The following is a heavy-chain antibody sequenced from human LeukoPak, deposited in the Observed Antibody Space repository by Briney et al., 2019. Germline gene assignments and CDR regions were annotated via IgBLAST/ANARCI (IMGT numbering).Heavy chain of an antibody. CDR1: GGSFSGYY. J-gene: IGHJ4*02. CDR2: INHSGST. D-gene: IGHD4-23*01. Sequence: MPSETLSLTCAVYGGSFSGYYWSWIRQPPGKGLEWIGEINHSGSTNYNPSLKSRVTISVDTSKNQFSLKLSSVTAADTAVYYCARKLVEWRRPWPYGGNSGIDYWGQGTLVTVSS. V-gene: IGHV4-34*01. CDR3: ARKLVEWRRPWPYGGNSGIDY.